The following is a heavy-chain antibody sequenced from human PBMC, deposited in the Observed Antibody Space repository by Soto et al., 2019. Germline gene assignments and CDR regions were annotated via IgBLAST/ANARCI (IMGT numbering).Heavy chain of an antibody. V-gene: IGHV3-15*07. D-gene: IGHD1-26*01. CDR2: IKSETDGGTT. CDR1: GFTFSNAW. Sequence: EVQLVESGGGLVKPRGSLRLSCAASGFTFSNAWMNWVRQAPGKGLEWVGRIKSETDGGTTDYAAPVKGRFTISRDDSKNTLYLQMNSLKTEDTAVYYCTTDPSIVGATEYYYGMDVWGQGTTVTVSS. J-gene: IGHJ6*02. CDR3: TTDPSIVGATEYYYGMDV.